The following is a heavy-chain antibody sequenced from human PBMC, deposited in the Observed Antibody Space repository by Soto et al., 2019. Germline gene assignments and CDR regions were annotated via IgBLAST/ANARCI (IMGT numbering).Heavy chain of an antibody. CDR1: GFTFSNYA. CDR3: AKNSESSAYSSFDY. Sequence: SGFTFSNYAMSWVRQAPGKGLEWVSAISSSGGSTYYADSVKGRFTISRDNSKNTLYLQMNSLRAEDTAVYYCAKNSESSAYSSFDYWGQGTLVTVLL. CDR2: ISSSGGST. J-gene: IGHJ4*02. V-gene: IGHV3-23*01. D-gene: IGHD3-22*01.